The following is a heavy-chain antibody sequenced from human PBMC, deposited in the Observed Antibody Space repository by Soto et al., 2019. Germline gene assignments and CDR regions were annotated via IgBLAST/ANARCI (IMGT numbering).Heavy chain of an antibody. CDR3: ARGRRCGGDCLEYFQH. V-gene: IGHV1-69*01. D-gene: IGHD2-21*02. J-gene: IGHJ1*01. CDR2: IIPIFGTA. Sequence: QVQLVQSGAEVKKPGSSVKVSCKGSAGTFSSYALSWVRQAPGQGLEWMGGIIPIFGTANYAQKFQGRVTITADESTSTAYMELSSLRSEDTAVYYCARGRRCGGDCLEYFQHWGQGTLVTVSS. CDR1: AGTFSSYA.